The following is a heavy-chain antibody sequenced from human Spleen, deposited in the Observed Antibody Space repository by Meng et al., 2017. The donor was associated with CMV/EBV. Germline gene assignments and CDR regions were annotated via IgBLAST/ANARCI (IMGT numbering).Heavy chain of an antibody. D-gene: IGHD2-2*01. J-gene: IGHJ5*02. CDR3: ARGRYIVVVPAAQASNWFDP. CDR1: GFTVSSNY. V-gene: IGHV3-66*01. CDR2: IYSGGST. Sequence: GESLKISCAASGFTVSSNYMSWVRQAPGKGLEWVSVIYSGGSTYYADSVKGRFTISRDNAKNTLYLQMNSLRAEDTAVYYCARGRYIVVVPAAQASNWFDPWGQGTLVTVSS.